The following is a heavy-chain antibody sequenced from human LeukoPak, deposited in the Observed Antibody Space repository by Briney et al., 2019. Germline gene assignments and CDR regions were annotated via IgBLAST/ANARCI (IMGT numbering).Heavy chain of an antibody. D-gene: IGHD2-2*01. CDR2: IYTTGST. Sequence: SETLSLTCTVSGGSISSGSYYWSWIRQPAGKGLDWIGRIYTTGSTNYNPSLKSRVTISVDTSKNQFSLKLSSVTAADTAVYYCARVVPAANYYYYMDVWGKGTTVTISS. CDR3: ARVVPAANYYYYMDV. V-gene: IGHV4-61*02. CDR1: GGSISSGSYY. J-gene: IGHJ6*03.